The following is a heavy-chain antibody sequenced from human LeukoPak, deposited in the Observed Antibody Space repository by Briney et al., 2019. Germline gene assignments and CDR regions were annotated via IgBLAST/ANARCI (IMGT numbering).Heavy chain of an antibody. Sequence: GGSLRLSCAASGFTFSSDGMTWVRQAPGKGLEWVSGISGSGDNTWYADSVKGRFTISRDNSKKTLDLQMHSLRAEDTAVYYCATSKYSGSYWGQGTLVTVSS. D-gene: IGHD1-26*01. V-gene: IGHV3-23*01. CDR3: ATSKYSGSY. CDR1: GFTFSSDG. J-gene: IGHJ4*02. CDR2: ISGSGDNT.